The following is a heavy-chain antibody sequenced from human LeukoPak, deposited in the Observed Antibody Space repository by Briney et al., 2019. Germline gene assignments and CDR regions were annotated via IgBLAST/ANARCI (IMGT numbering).Heavy chain of an antibody. Sequence: ASVKVSCKASGYTFTSYYMHWVRQAPGQGLEGMGIINPSGGSKNYAQKFQGRVTMTRDTSTSTVYMELSSLRSEDTAVYYCARGRSLDAFDIWGQGTMVTVSS. CDR1: GYTFTSYY. D-gene: IGHD2-15*01. V-gene: IGHV1-46*01. J-gene: IGHJ3*02. CDR3: ARGRSLDAFDI. CDR2: INPSGGSK.